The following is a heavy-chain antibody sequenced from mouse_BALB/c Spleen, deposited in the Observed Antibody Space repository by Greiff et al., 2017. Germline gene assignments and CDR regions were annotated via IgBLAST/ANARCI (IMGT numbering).Heavy chain of an antibody. V-gene: IGHV2-6-7*01. CDR1: GFSLTGYG. J-gene: IGHJ3*01. D-gene: IGHD1-1*01. CDR2: IWGDGST. Sequence: QVQLQQSGPGLVAPSQSLSITCTVSGFSLTGYGVNWVRQPPGKGLEWLGMIWGDGSTDYNSALKSRLNISKDNSKNQVFLKMSSLQTDDTARYYGARDILLRPVAYWGQGTLVTVSA. CDR3: ARDILLRPVAY.